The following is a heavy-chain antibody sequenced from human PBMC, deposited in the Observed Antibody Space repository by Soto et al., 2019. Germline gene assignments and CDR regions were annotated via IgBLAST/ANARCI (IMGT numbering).Heavy chain of an antibody. CDR1: GGSISSSSYY. CDR3: ARLRITIFGVSIRGGFDP. Sequence: PSETLSLTCTVSGGSISSSSYYWGWIRQPPGKGLEWIGSIYYSGSTYYNPSLKSRVTISVDTSKNQFSLKLSSVTAADTAVYYFARLRITIFGVSIRGGFDPWGQGTLVTVSS. V-gene: IGHV4-39*01. D-gene: IGHD3-3*01. J-gene: IGHJ5*02. CDR2: IYYSGST.